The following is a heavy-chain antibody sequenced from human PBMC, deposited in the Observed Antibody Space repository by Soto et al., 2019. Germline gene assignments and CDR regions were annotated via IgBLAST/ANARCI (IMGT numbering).Heavy chain of an antibody. V-gene: IGHV1-18*01. CDR3: ARDIEEAIFGVFISYYYYGMDV. Sequence: ASVKVSCKASGYTFTSYGISWVRQAPGQGLEWMGWISAYNGNTNYAQKLQGRVTMTTDTSTSTAYMELRSLRSDDTAVYYCARDIEEAIFGVFISYYYYGMDVWGQGTTVTVSS. CDR2: ISAYNGNT. D-gene: IGHD3-3*01. J-gene: IGHJ6*02. CDR1: GYTFTSYG.